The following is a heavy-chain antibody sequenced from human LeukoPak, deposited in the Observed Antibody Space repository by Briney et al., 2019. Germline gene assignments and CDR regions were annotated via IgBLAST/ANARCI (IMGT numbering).Heavy chain of an antibody. J-gene: IGHJ4*02. Sequence: GRSLRLSCAASGFTFSSYAMSWVRQAPGKGLEWVSAISGSGGSTYYADSVKGRFTISRDNSKNTLYLQMNSLRAEDTAVYYCAKVGGFYYDILTGYFVYPHFDYWGQGTLVTVSS. CDR1: GFTFSSYA. CDR2: ISGSGGST. V-gene: IGHV3-23*01. CDR3: AKVGGFYYDILTGYFVYPHFDY. D-gene: IGHD3-9*01.